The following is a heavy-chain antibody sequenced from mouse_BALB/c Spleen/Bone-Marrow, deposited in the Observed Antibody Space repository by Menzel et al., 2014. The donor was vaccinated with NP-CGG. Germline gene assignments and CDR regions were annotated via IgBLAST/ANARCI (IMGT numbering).Heavy chain of an antibody. J-gene: IGHJ4*01. CDR3: ARHVGNPYAMDY. CDR2: ISNGGGST. Sequence: EVMLVESGGGLVQPGGSLKLSCAASGFTFSSCTMSWVRQTPERRLEWVAYISNGGGSTYYPDTVKGRFTISRDNAKNTLYLQMSSLKSEDTAMYYCARHVGNPYAMDYWGQGTSVTVSS. D-gene: IGHD3-1*01. V-gene: IGHV5-12-2*01. CDR1: GFTFSSCT.